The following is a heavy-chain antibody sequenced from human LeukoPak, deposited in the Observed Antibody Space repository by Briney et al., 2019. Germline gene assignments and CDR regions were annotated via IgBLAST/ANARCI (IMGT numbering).Heavy chain of an antibody. CDR1: GGTFSSYA. D-gene: IGHD1-7*01. V-gene: IGHV1-69*05. CDR3: ARAMDWNYAIGY. Sequence: SVKVSCKASGGTFSSYAISWVRQAPGQGLEWMGGIIPIFGTANYAQKFQGRVTITTDESTSTAYMELSSLRSEDTAVYYCARAMDWNYAIGYWGQGTLVTVSS. CDR2: IIPIFGTA. J-gene: IGHJ4*02.